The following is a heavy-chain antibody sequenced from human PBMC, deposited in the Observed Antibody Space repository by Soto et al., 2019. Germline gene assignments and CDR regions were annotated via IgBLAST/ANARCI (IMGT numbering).Heavy chain of an antibody. V-gene: IGHV4-59*01. CDR3: ARKPMNTHAFDI. Sequence: QVQLQESGPGLVKPSETLSLTCTVSGGSISTYYWTWIRQPPGKGLEWIGYIYYTGNTYSNPSLTSRVTISVATSKNQFSLKLSSVTAADTAVYYCARKPMNTHAFDIWGQGTMVTVSS. CDR1: GGSISTYY. J-gene: IGHJ3*02. CDR2: IYYTGNT.